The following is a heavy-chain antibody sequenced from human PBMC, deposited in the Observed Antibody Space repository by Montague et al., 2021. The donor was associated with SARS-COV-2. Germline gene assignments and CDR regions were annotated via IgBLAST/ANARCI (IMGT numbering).Heavy chain of an antibody. V-gene: IGHV3-23*03. D-gene: IGHD4-11*01. CDR1: GFTFGKYA. CDR3: AKDGDFYSNFKSAGLDV. Sequence: SLRLSCAASGFTFGKYAMSWVRQVPGKGLEWVSVIYAGGSSTSYADSVEGRFTISRDNSKNLVFLQMNSLRAEDTAVYYCAKDGDFYSNFKSAGLDVWGQGTPVTVSS. CDR2: IYAGGSST. J-gene: IGHJ6*02.